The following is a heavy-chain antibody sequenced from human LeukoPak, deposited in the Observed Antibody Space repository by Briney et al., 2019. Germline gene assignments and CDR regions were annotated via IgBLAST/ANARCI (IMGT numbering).Heavy chain of an antibody. D-gene: IGHD3-3*01. CDR3: ARAPQGLATIFGVRPERRYYYMDV. V-gene: IGHV4-59*01. J-gene: IGHJ6*03. CDR2: IYYSGST. CDR1: GGSISSYY. Sequence: SETLSLTCTVSGGSISSYYWSWIRQPPGKGLEWIGYIYYSGSTNYNPSLKSRVTISVDTSKNQFSLKLSSVTAADTAVYYCARAPQGLATIFGVRPERRYYYMDVWGKGTTVTVSS.